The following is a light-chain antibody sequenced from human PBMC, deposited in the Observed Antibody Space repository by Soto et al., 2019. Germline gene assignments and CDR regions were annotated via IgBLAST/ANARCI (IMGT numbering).Light chain of an antibody. Sequence: IQLTQSPSSLSASVGDRVSITCRASQDIKTYLAWYQQKQGKAPKLLISGTFTLQSGVPSRFNGSGSGTDFTLTISRLQPEDFATYYCQHLNNYPPFPIGPGTKVDLE. J-gene: IGKJ3*01. CDR3: QHLNNYPPFP. CDR1: QDIKTY. CDR2: GTF. V-gene: IGKV1-9*01.